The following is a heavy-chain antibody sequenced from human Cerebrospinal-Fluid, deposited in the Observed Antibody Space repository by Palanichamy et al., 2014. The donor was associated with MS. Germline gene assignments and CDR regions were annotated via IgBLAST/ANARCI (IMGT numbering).Heavy chain of an antibody. Sequence: QVQLVESGGGVVRPGRSLRLSCAASGFTFSSYAFHWVRQTPGKGLEWVAIISYDGSFEHYTDSVKGRFTISRDNSRDTPYLQMSSLRPEDTAVYYCARSPFYDSSTYSDYWGQGTLVTVSS. J-gene: IGHJ4*02. V-gene: IGHV3-30*04. CDR1: GFTFSSYA. CDR2: ISYDGSFE. D-gene: IGHD3-22*01. CDR3: ARSPFYDSSTYSDY.